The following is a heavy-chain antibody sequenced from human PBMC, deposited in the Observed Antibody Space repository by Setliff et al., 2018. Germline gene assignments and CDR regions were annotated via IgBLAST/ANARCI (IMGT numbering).Heavy chain of an antibody. J-gene: IGHJ3*01. D-gene: IGHD2-2*01. CDR2: IYPGDSDT. Sequence: GESLKISCKASGYIFTNYWIGWVRQMPGKGLEWMGVIYPGDSDTRYSPSFQGQVTISADKSINTAYLQWSSLKASDTAIYYCTRHEDRNKCTSSSCYRENDAFDVWGQGAMVSVSS. CDR1: GYIFTNYW. CDR3: TRHEDRNKCTSSSCYRENDAFDV. V-gene: IGHV5-51*01.